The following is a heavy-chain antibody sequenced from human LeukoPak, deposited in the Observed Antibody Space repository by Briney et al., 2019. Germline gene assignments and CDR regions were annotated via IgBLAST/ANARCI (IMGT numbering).Heavy chain of an antibody. Sequence: SETLSLTCDVSGGSVSSGNYYWSWIRQPPGKGLEWIGYIFYSGSTKYNPFLQSRVTILRDTSKNQFSLKMTSVTAADTAVYYCSRSEGVYYGSGSSGTYSPQWFDPWGQGPLVIVSS. D-gene: IGHD3-10*01. V-gene: IGHV4-61*01. CDR2: IFYSGST. J-gene: IGHJ5*02. CDR3: SRSEGVYYGSGSSGTYSPQWFDP. CDR1: GGSVSSGNYY.